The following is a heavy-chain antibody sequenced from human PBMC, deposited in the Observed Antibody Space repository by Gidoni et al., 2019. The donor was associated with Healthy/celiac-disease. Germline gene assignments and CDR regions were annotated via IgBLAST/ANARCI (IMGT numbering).Heavy chain of an antibody. J-gene: IGHJ4*02. Sequence: QVQLVQSGAEVKKPGSSVKVSCKATGGTFSSYDISWVRQAPGQGLEWMGRIIPILGIANYAQKFQGRVTITADKSTSTAYMELSSLRSEDTAVYYCASSYYYDSSGYYYWGQGTLVTVSS. CDR1: GGTFSSYD. CDR3: ASSYYYDSSGYYY. V-gene: IGHV1-69*04. D-gene: IGHD3-22*01. CDR2: IIPILGIA.